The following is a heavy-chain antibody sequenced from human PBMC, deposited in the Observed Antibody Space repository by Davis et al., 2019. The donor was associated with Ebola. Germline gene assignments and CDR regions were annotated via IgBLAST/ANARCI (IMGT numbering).Heavy chain of an antibody. CDR1: GYTFTSYG. CDR3: ARAQFPTTSDH. Sequence: ASVKVSCKASGYTFTSYGITWVRQAPGQGLEWMGWINPHNGNTNYAQNVQVRVTMTTDTSTSTAYMEVGSLRSDDTAVYYCARAQFPTTSDHWGQGTLVTVSS. J-gene: IGHJ4*02. CDR2: INPHNGNT. V-gene: IGHV1-18*04. D-gene: IGHD1-1*01.